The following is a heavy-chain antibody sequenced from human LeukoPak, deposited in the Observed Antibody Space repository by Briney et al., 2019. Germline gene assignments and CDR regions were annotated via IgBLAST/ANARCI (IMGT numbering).Heavy chain of an antibody. D-gene: IGHD2-8*01. V-gene: IGHV4-38-2*01. CDR1: GYSISSGYY. CDR2: IYHSGST. J-gene: IGHJ4*02. Sequence: PSETLSLTCAVSGYSISSGYYWGWIRQPPGKGPEWIGSIYHSGSTYYNPSLKSRVTISVDTSKNQFSLKLSSVTAADTAVYYCARLMVYAGLGSDYFDYWGQGTLVTVSS. CDR3: ARLMVYAGLGSDYFDY.